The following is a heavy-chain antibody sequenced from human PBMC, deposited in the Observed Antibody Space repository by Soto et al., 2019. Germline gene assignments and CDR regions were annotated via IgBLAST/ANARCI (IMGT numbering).Heavy chain of an antibody. CDR2: IIPILGIA. CDR1: GGTFSSYT. CDR3: ARSAVVAARTTDY. D-gene: IGHD2-15*01. Sequence: QVQLVQSGAEVKKPGSSVKVSCKASGGTFSSYTISWVRQAPGQGLEWMGRIIPILGIANYAQKFQGRVTITADKYMSTAYMELSSLRSEDTAVYYCARSAVVAARTTDYWGQGTLVTVSS. J-gene: IGHJ4*02. V-gene: IGHV1-69*02.